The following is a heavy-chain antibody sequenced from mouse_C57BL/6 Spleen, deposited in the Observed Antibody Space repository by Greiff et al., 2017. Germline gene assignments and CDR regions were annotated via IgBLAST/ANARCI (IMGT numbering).Heavy chain of an antibody. D-gene: IGHD1-1*01. CDR2: IYPSDSET. Sequence: QVQLQQPGAELVRPGSSVKLSCKASGYTFTSYWMDWVKQRPGQGLEWIGNIYPSDSETHYTQKFKDKATLTVDKSSSTAYMQLSSLTSEDSAVYYCARSDSYGSSHYWGQGTTLTVSS. V-gene: IGHV1-61*01. J-gene: IGHJ2*01. CDR3: ARSDSYGSSHY. CDR1: GYTFTSYW.